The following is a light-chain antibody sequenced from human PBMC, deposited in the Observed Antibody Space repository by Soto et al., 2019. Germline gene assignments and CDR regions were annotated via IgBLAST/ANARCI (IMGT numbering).Light chain of an antibody. CDR3: SLYTTTNTYV. J-gene: IGLJ1*01. CDR1: SSDVGGYNY. Sequence: QSVLTQPASVSGSPGQSITISCTGTSSDVGGYNYVSWSQHHPGKAPKLMIYEVSHRPSGVSNRFSGSKSGNTASLTISGLQAEDEDDYYCSLYTTTNTYVFGTGTKLAVL. CDR2: EVS. V-gene: IGLV2-14*01.